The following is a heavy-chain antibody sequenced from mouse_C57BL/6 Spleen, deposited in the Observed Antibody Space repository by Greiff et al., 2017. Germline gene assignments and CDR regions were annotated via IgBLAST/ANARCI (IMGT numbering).Heavy chain of an antibody. CDR2: IRNKANGYTT. CDR3: ARYPLYYSNYDWYFDV. V-gene: IGHV7-3*01. D-gene: IGHD2-5*01. J-gene: IGHJ1*03. Sequence: EVKVVESGGGLVQPGGSLSLSCAASGFTFTDYYMSWVRQPPGKALEWLGFIRNKANGYTTEYSASVKGRFTISRDNYQSILYLQMNALRAEDSATYYCARYPLYYSNYDWYFDVWGTGTTVTVSS. CDR1: GFTFTDYY.